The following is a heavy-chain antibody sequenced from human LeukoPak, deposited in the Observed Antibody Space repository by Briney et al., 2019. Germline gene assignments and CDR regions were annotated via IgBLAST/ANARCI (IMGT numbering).Heavy chain of an antibody. Sequence: PSETLSLTCAVSGYSISSSNWWGWIRQPPGKGLEWIGYIYYSGSTNYNPSLKSRVTMSVDTSKNQFSLKLSSVTAADTAVYYCARVIAAADPWAFDIWGQGTMVTVSS. V-gene: IGHV4-28*01. CDR2: IYYSGST. CDR1: GYSISSSNW. CDR3: ARVIAAADPWAFDI. D-gene: IGHD6-13*01. J-gene: IGHJ3*02.